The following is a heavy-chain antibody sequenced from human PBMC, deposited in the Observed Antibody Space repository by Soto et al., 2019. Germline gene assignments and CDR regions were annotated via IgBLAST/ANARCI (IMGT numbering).Heavy chain of an antibody. CDR2: IIPIFGTA. V-gene: IGHV1-69*06. J-gene: IGHJ3*02. CDR3: ARAVAVACPGAFDI. D-gene: IGHD6-19*01. CDR1: AGTFSSYA. Sequence: SVKVSCKASAGTFSSYAISWVRQAPGQGLEWMGGIIPIFGTANYAQKFQGRVTITADKSTSTAYMELSSLRSEDTAVYYFARAVAVACPGAFDIWGQGTMVTVSS.